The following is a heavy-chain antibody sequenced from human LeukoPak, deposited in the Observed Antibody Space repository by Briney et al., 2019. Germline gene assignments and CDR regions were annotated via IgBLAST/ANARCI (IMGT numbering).Heavy chain of an antibody. CDR3: ASSSGWYNNWFDP. V-gene: IGHV3-23*01. D-gene: IGHD6-19*01. J-gene: IGHJ5*02. CDR1: GFTFSSYA. Sequence: GGSLRLSCAASGFTFSSYAMSWDRQAPGKGLEWVSAISGSGGSTYYADSVKGRFTISRDNSKNTPYLQMNSLRAEDTAVYYCASSSGWYNNWFDPWGQGTLVTVSS. CDR2: ISGSGGST.